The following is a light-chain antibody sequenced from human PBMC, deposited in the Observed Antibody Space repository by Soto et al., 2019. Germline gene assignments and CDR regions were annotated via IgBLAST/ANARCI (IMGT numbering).Light chain of an antibody. Sequence: QSVLTQPASVSGSPGQSITISCTGTSSDVGSYNYISWYQQHPGKAPKLLIYEVTNPPSGVSNRFSGSKSGNTASLTISGVRAEDEAAYYCSSYRNCNSLDVFGTGTKVTVL. J-gene: IGLJ1*01. V-gene: IGLV2-14*01. CDR1: SSDVGSYNY. CDR2: EVT. CDR3: SSYRNCNSLDV.